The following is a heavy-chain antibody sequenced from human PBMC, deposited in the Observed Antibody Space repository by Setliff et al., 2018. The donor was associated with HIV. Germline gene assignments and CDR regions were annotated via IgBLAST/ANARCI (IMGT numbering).Heavy chain of an antibody. V-gene: IGHV3-23*01. Sequence: GGSLRLSCAASGFTFASYALSWVRQAPGKGLEWVSSISGSRIFYSDSVKGRFTISRDNSKNTLYLRMNSLTAEDTAVYYCAKVDNGHCTSASCRDFDYWGQGTLVTVSS. CDR2: ISGSRI. J-gene: IGHJ4*02. CDR1: GFTFASYA. D-gene: IGHD2-2*03. CDR3: AKVDNGHCTSASCRDFDY.